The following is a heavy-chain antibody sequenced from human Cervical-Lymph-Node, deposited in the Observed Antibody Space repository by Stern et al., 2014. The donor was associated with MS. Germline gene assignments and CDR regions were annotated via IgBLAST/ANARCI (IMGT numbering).Heavy chain of an antibody. Sequence: VQLLESGGGLVKPGGSLRLSCAASRFTFSDYYMSWIRQAPGKGLEGVSYISSSGSTIYYADSVKGRFTISRDNAKNSLYLQMNSLRAEDTAVYYCARDSPSWGWCFDYWGQGTLVTVSS. CDR2: ISSSGSTI. CDR3: ARDSPSWGWCFDY. J-gene: IGHJ4*02. D-gene: IGHD6-19*01. CDR1: RFTFSDYY. V-gene: IGHV3-11*01.